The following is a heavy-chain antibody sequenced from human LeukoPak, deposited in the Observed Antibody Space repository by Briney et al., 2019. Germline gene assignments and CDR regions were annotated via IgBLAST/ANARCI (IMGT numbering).Heavy chain of an antibody. V-gene: IGHV4-59*11. CDR3: ARGSELRGRWFDP. CDR2: IYYSGST. J-gene: IGHJ5*02. CDR1: GGSISSHY. Sequence: SETLSLTCTVSGGSISSHYWSWIRKPPGKGLEWIGYIYYSGSTNYNPSLKSRVTISVDTSKNQFSLKLSSVTAADTAVYYCARGSELRGRWFDPWGQGTLVTVSS. D-gene: IGHD1-7*01.